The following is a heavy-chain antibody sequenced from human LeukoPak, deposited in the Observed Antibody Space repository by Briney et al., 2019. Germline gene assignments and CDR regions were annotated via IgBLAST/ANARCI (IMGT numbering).Heavy chain of an antibody. CDR1: GFTFDDYA. V-gene: IGHV3-43D*03. CDR2: ISWDGGST. J-gene: IGHJ4*02. Sequence: PGGSLRLSCAASGFTFDDYAMHWVRQAPGKGLEWVSLISWDGGSTYYADSVKGRFTISRDNSKNSLYLQMNSLRAEDTALYYCAKDLRRDYTVGGLFDYWGQGTLVTVSS. CDR3: AKDLRRDYTVGGLFDY. D-gene: IGHD4-11*01.